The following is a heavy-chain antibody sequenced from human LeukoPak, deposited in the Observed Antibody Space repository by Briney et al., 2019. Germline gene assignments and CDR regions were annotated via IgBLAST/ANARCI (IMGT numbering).Heavy chain of an antibody. J-gene: IGHJ6*02. CDR3: ARAISTTVYGMDV. Sequence: PGRSLRLSCAASGFTLSSYGMHWVRQAPGKGLEWVAVIGYDGSNKYYADSVKGRFTISRDNSKNTLYLQMNSLRAEDTAVYYCARAISTTVYGMDVWGQGTTVTVAS. CDR1: GFTLSSYG. V-gene: IGHV3-33*01. D-gene: IGHD4-11*01. CDR2: IGYDGSNK.